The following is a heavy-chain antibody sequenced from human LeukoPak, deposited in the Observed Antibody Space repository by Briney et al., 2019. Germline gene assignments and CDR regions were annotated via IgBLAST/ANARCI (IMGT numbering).Heavy chain of an antibody. V-gene: IGHV3-23*01. J-gene: IGHJ4*02. CDR1: GFTFSSYA. CDR3: AKASAMIVVVSKHFDY. CDR2: FSGSGGST. D-gene: IGHD3-22*01. Sequence: GGSLRLSCAASGFTFSSYAMNWVRQAPGKGLEWVSAFSGSGGSTYYADSVKGRFTISRDNSKNTLYLQMNSLRAEDTAVYYCAKASAMIVVVSKHFDYWDQGTLVTVSS.